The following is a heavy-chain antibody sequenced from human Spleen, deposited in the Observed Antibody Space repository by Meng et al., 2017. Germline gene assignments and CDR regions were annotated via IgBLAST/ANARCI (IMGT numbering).Heavy chain of an antibody. D-gene: IGHD4-17*01. J-gene: IGHJ4*02. CDR2: INHSGSS. CDR1: GGSFSDYY. Sequence: QAQLRQWGAGLLKPPETLTLTCVVSGGSFSDYYWSWIRQPPGKGLEWIGEINHSGSSNYNPSLKSRVTMSVDTSKNQFSLKLSSVTAADTAIYYCTTYEYGDSDGDYWSQGTLVTVSS. CDR3: TTYEYGDSDGDY. V-gene: IGHV4-34*01.